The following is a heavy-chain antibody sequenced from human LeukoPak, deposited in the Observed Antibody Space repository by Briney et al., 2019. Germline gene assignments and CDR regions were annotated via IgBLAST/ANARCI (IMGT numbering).Heavy chain of an antibody. CDR1: GLTLSSYA. CDR2: ISGSGGST. V-gene: IGHV3-23*01. Sequence: GGSLRLSCAASGLTLSSYAMSWGRQAPGKGLEWVSSISGSGGSTYYADSVKGRFTISRDNSQNTLYLQMNSLRAEDTAVYYCAKDRSGGGDYYFGMDVWGPGTTVTVSS. J-gene: IGHJ6*02. D-gene: IGHD6-19*01. CDR3: AKDRSGGGDYYFGMDV.